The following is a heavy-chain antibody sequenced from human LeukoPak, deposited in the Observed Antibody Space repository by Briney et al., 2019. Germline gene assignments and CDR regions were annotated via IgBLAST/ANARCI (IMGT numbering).Heavy chain of an antibody. D-gene: IGHD1-26*01. CDR2: ISYDGSNK. CDR1: GFTFSSYG. Sequence: GGSLRPSCAASGFTFSSYGMHWVRQAPGKGLEWVAVISYDGSNKYYADSVKGRFTISRDNSKNTLYLQMNSLRAEDTAVCYCAKGREVDYWGQGTLVTVSS. J-gene: IGHJ4*02. V-gene: IGHV3-30*18. CDR3: AKGREVDY.